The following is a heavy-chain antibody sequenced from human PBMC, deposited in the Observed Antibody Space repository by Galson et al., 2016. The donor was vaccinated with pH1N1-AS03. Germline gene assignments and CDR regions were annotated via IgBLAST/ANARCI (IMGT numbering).Heavy chain of an antibody. V-gene: IGHV3-48*03. D-gene: IGHD5-12*01. J-gene: IGHJ6*02. CDR3: ARDLKWGFGGGLTYGMDV. CDR2: ISDSGGAR. CDR1: GFTFRIHE. Sequence: SLRLSCAAFGFTFRIHEMNWVRQAPGKGLEWVAYISDSGGARYHADSVKGRFTISRDNGRKSLYLQMNSLRVEDTAIYYCARDLKWGFGGGLTYGMDVWGQGTMVTVSS.